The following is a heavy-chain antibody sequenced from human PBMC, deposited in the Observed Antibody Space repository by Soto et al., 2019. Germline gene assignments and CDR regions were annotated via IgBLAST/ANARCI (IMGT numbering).Heavy chain of an antibody. CDR3: AKDWGDGKKPIDH. D-gene: IGHD7-27*01. CDR2: ILSDGRNE. CDR1: GFTFSYYG. J-gene: IGHJ4*02. V-gene: IGHV3-30*02. Sequence: GALRLSCAASGFTFSYYGMHWVRQAPGKGLDWVALILSDGRNEYYADSVKGRFTISRDNSKNTVYLQMDSLRGDDTAVYYCAKDWGDGKKPIDHWGQGTMVTVSS.